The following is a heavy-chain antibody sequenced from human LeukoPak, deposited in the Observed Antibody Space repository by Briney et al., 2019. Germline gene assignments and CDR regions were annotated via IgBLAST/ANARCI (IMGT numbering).Heavy chain of an antibody. CDR2: ISWNSGSI. J-gene: IGHJ4*02. D-gene: IGHD3-22*01. CDR1: GFTFDDYA. CDR3: AKVDSSGLTYYFDY. V-gene: IGHV3-9*01. Sequence: GRSLRLSCAASGFTFDDYAMHWVRQAPGKGLEWVSGISWNSGSIGYADSVKGRFTISRDNAKNSLYLQMNSLRAEDTALYYCAKVDSSGLTYYFDYWGQGTLVTVSS.